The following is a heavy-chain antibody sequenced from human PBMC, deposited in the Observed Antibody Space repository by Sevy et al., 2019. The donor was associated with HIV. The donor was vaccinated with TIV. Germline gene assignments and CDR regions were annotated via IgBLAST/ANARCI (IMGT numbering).Heavy chain of an antibody. D-gene: IGHD6-19*01. CDR3: ARGGSGWDGLDY. CDR1: AYSISSGYY. J-gene: IGHJ4*02. Sequence: SETLSLTCTVSAYSISSGYYWGWIRQPPGKGLEWIGSIYHSGSTYYNPSLKSRVTISVDTSKNQFSLKLSSVTAADTAVYYCARGGSGWDGLDYWGQGTLVTVSS. CDR2: IYHSGST. V-gene: IGHV4-38-2*02.